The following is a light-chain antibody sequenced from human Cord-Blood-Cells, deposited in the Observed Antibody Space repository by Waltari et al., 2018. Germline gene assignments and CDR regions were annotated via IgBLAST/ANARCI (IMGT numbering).Light chain of an antibody. CDR2: DAS. V-gene: IGKV1-5*01. J-gene: IGKJ1*01. Sequence: DIQMTQSPSTLSASVGNRHTITCRASQSISSWLAWYQQQPVKAHKLLFYDASSVESGVPSRCSGSGAGTEFTLTISSLQPDDFATYYCQQYNSYSTFGQGTKVEIK. CDR1: QSISSW. CDR3: QQYNSYST.